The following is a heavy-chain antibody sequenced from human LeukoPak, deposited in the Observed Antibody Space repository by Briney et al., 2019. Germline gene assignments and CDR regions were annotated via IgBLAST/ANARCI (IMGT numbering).Heavy chain of an antibody. Sequence: GASVNVSCKASGYTFTSYAMHWVRQAPGQGLEWMGWINTNTGNPTYAQGFTGRFVFSLDTSVSTAYLQISSLKAEDTAVYYCASPGLGSVTAFDIWGQGTMVTVSS. CDR1: GYTFTSYA. D-gene: IGHD3-16*01. CDR2: INTNTGNP. J-gene: IGHJ3*02. V-gene: IGHV7-4-1*02. CDR3: ASPGLGSVTAFDI.